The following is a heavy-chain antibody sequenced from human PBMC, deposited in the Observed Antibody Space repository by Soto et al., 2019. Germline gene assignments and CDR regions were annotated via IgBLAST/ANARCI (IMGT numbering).Heavy chain of an antibody. CDR3: ASGLDSNYAYYGMDV. CDR2: IIPIFGTA. D-gene: IGHD4-4*01. CDR1: GGTFSSYA. J-gene: IGHJ6*02. Sequence: ASVKVSFKASGGTFSSYAISWVRQAPGQGLEWMGGIIPIFGTANYAQKFQGRVTITADESTSTAYMELSSLRSEDTAVYYCASGLDSNYAYYGMDVWGQGTTVTVSS. V-gene: IGHV1-69*13.